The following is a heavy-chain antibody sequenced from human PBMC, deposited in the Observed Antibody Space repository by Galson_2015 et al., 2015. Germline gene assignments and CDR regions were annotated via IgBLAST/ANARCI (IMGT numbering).Heavy chain of an antibody. V-gene: IGHV1-69*13. J-gene: IGHJ6*02. CDR1: GGTFSSYA. CDR2: IIPIFGTA. CDR3: ARASGRPAPSGYYYYYGMDV. D-gene: IGHD1-26*01. Sequence: SVKVSCKASGGTFSSYAISWVRQAPGQGLEWMGGIIPIFGTANYAQKFQGRVTITADESTSTAYMELSSLRSEDTAVYYCARASGRPAPSGYYYYYGMDVWGQGTTVTVSS.